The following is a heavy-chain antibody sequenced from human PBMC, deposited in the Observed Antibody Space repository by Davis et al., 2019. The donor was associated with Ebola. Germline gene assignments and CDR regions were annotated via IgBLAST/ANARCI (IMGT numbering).Heavy chain of an antibody. V-gene: IGHV4-39*07. CDR2: INHSGST. Sequence: SETLSLTCTVSGGSITDSTYHWGWPRQPPGKGLEWIGEINHSGSTNYNPSLKSRVTISVATSKNQFSLKLSSVTAAATGVYYCARGALGFGEFYFDYWGQGTLVTVSS. D-gene: IGHD3-10*01. CDR1: GGSITDSTYH. J-gene: IGHJ4*02. CDR3: ARGALGFGEFYFDY.